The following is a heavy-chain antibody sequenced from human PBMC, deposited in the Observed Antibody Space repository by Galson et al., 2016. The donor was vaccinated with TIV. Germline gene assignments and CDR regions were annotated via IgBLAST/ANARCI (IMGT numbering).Heavy chain of an antibody. CDR3: ERVAFCGGTCYCFDY. V-gene: IGHV3-20*04. D-gene: IGHD2-21*02. Sequence: SLRLSCAASGFNFDDYDMTWVRQGPGKGLEWVSGVNWNGAGTSYADSVKGRFTISRDRAKNSLYLQMNSLGAEDTALYYIERVAFCGGTCYCFDYWGQGTLVTVAS. CDR2: VNWNGAGT. CDR1: GFNFDDYD. J-gene: IGHJ4*02.